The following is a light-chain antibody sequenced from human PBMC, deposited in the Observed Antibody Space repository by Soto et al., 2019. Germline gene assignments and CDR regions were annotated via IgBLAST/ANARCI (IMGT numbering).Light chain of an antibody. CDR3: QSYDSSLSGAV. Sequence: QSVLTQPPSVSGASWHRVTISCLGSSSHIGAGYDVHWYQKLPGTAPKLLIYDNSNRPSGVPDRFSGSKSGTSASLAITGLQAEDEADYYCQSYDSSLSGAVFGGGTQLTVL. CDR1: SSHIGAGYD. V-gene: IGLV1-40*01. J-gene: IGLJ7*01. CDR2: DNS.